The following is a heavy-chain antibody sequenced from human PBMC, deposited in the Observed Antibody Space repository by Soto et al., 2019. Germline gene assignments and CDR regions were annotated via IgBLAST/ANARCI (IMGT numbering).Heavy chain of an antibody. Sequence: PSETLSLTCTVSGYSISSGYYWGWIRQPPGKGLEWIGSIYHSGSTYYNPSLKSRVTISVDTSKNQFSLKLSSVTAADTAVYYCAGTPRRVYSYGPRPQFDYWGQGTLVTVSS. D-gene: IGHD5-18*01. CDR2: IYHSGST. CDR1: GYSISSGYY. J-gene: IGHJ4*02. CDR3: AGTPRRVYSYGPRPQFDY. V-gene: IGHV4-38-2*02.